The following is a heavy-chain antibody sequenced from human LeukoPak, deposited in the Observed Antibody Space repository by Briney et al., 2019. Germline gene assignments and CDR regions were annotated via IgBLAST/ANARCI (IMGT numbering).Heavy chain of an antibody. V-gene: IGHV4-38-2*02. CDR1: GYSISSGYY. D-gene: IGHD1-26*01. CDR3: ARVVGATNWFDP. J-gene: IGHJ5*02. CDR2: IYHSGST. Sequence: SETLSLTCTVSGYSISSGYYWGWIRQPPGKGLEWIGSIYHSGSTYYNPSLKSRVTISVDTSKNQFSLKLSSVTAADTAVYYCARVVGATNWFDPWGQGTLVTVSS.